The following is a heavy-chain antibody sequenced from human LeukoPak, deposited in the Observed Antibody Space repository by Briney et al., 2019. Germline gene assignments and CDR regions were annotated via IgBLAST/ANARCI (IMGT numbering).Heavy chain of an antibody. CDR1: GFTFSSYG. D-gene: IGHD3-22*01. CDR3: ARDPSYDSSGYHYYFDY. CDR2: IRSDGTNK. V-gene: IGHV3-30*02. J-gene: IGHJ4*02. Sequence: GGSLRLSCAASGFTFSSYGMHWVRQAPGKGLEWVAFIRSDGTNKYYADSVKGRFTISRDNPKNTLYLQMNRLRAEDTAVYYCARDPSYDSSGYHYYFDYWGQGTLVTVSS.